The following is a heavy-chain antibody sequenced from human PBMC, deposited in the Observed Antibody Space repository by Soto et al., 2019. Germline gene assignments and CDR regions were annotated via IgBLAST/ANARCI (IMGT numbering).Heavy chain of an antibody. CDR2: ISWDGGST. CDR3: AKDKTGYSSGWYFEYFDY. D-gene: IGHD6-19*01. J-gene: IGHJ4*02. V-gene: IGHV3-43*01. CDR1: GFTFDDYT. Sequence: DVQLVESGGVVVQPGGSLRLSCAASGFTFDDYTMHWVRQAPGKGLEWVSLISWDGGSTYYADSVKGRFTISRDNSKNSLYLQMNSLRTEDTALYYCAKDKTGYSSGWYFEYFDYWGQGTLVTVSS.